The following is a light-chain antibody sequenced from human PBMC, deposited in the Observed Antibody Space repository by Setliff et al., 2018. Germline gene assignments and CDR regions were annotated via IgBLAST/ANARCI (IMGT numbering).Light chain of an antibody. CDR2: DVS. CDR1: SSDVGGYNY. CDR3: SSYTSSSTLV. J-gene: IGLJ2*01. V-gene: IGLV2-14*01. Sequence: QSVLTQPASVSGSPGQSITISCTGTSSDVGGYNYVSWYQQHPSKAPKLMIYDVSKRPSGVSNRFSGSKSGNTASLTISGLQAEDEADYYCSSYTSSSTLVFGGGTKVTVL.